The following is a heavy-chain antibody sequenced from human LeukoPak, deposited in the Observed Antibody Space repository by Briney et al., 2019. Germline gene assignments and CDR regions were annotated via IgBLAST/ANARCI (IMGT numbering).Heavy chain of an antibody. CDR3: AKEPSLGGSYPGYFDY. J-gene: IGHJ4*02. Sequence: QAGGSLRLSCAASEFTFSSYAMSWVRQAPGKGLEWVSAISGSGGSTYYADSVKGRFTISRDNAKNSLYLQMNSLRAEDTAVYYCAKEPSLGGSYPGYFDYWGQGTLVTVSS. CDR1: EFTFSSYA. CDR2: ISGSGGST. D-gene: IGHD1-26*01. V-gene: IGHV3-23*01.